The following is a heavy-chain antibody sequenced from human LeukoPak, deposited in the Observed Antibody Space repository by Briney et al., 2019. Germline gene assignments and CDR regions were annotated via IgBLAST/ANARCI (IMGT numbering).Heavy chain of an antibody. J-gene: IGHJ5*02. Sequence: GGSLRLSCAASGFTFSTYGMGWVRQAPGKGLEWVSAISGSGSATYYTGSVKGRFTISRDNSKNTLYLQMNSLRAEDTAVYYCARGREKYSYGSGFDPWGQGTLVTVSS. CDR1: GFTFSTYG. CDR2: ISGSGSAT. D-gene: IGHD5-18*01. V-gene: IGHV3-23*01. CDR3: ARGREKYSYGSGFDP.